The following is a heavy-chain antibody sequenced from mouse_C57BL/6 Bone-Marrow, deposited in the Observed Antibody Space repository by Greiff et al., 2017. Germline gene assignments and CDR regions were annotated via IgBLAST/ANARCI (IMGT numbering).Heavy chain of an antibody. CDR1: GYAFSSYW. V-gene: IGHV1-80*01. CDR3: ARSRYMWYFDV. J-gene: IGHJ1*03. D-gene: IGHD1-3*01. Sequence: VQLVESGAELVKPGASVKISCKASGYAFSSYWMNWVKQRPGKGLEWIGQIYPGDGDTNYNGKFKGKATLTADKSSSTAYMQLSSLTSEDSAVYFCARSRYMWYFDVWGTGTTVTVSS. CDR2: IYPGDGDT.